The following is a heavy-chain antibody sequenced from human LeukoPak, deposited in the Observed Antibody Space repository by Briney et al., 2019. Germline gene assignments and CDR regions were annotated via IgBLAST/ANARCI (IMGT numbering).Heavy chain of an antibody. CDR2: INPNSGGT. CDR1: EYTFTGYY. CDR3: ARGDYVWGSYLPTYYFDY. J-gene: IGHJ4*02. D-gene: IGHD3-16*02. Sequence: GASVKVSCKASEYTFTGYYMHWVRQAPGQGLEWMGWINPNSGGTNYAQKFQGRVTMTRDTSISTAYMELSRLRSDDTAVYYCARGDYVWGSYLPTYYFDYWGQGTLVTVSS. V-gene: IGHV1-2*02.